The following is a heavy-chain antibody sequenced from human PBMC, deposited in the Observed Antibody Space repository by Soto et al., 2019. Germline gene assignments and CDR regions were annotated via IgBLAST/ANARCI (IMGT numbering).Heavy chain of an antibody. Sequence: QVQLVQSGAEVKKPGASVKVSCKASGYTFTSYGISWVRQAPGQGLEWMGWISAYNGNTNYAQKLQGRVTMTTDTPTSTAYMELRSLRSDATAVYYCARVGGANVVVAPEGYWGQGTLVTVSS. D-gene: IGHD2-15*01. CDR3: ARVGGANVVVAPEGY. J-gene: IGHJ4*02. V-gene: IGHV1-18*01. CDR2: ISAYNGNT. CDR1: GYTFTSYG.